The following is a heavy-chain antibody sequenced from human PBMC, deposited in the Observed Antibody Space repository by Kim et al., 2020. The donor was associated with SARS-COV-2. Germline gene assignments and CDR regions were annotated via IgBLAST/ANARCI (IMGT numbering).Heavy chain of an antibody. CDR1: GYTFTGYY. D-gene: IGHD3-3*01. V-gene: IGHV1-2*02. J-gene: IGHJ3*02. CDR3: ASITPTTIFGVVITNDAFDI. Sequence: ASVKVSCKASGYTFTGYYMHWVRQAPGQGLEWMGWINPNSGGTNYAQKFQGRVTMTRDTSISTAYMELRRLRSDDTAVYYCASITPTTIFGVVITNDAFDIWGQGTMVTVSS. CDR2: INPNSGGT.